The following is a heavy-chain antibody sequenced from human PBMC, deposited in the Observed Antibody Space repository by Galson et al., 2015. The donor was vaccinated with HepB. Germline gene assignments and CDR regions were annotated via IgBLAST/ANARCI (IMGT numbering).Heavy chain of an antibody. J-gene: IGHJ6*02. V-gene: IGHV3-30-3*01. CDR1: GLTFSSYA. CDR2: ISYDGSNK. D-gene: IGHD2-2*01. Sequence: SLRLSCAASGLTFSSYAMHWVRQAPGMGLEWVAVISYDGSNKYYADSVKGRFTISRDNSKNTLYLQMNSLRAEDTAVYYCARDIVVVPAAIPPYYYYGMDVWGQGTTVTVSS. CDR3: ARDIVVVPAAIPPYYYYGMDV.